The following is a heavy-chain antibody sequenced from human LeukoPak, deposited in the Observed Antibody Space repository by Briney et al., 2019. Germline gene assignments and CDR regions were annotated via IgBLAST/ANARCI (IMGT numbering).Heavy chain of an antibody. Sequence: SETLSLTCTVSGGSISSYYWSWIWQPPGKGLEWIGYIYYSGSTNYNPSLKSRVTISVDTSKNQFSLKLSSVTPEDTAVYYCARGFLPHDMGFDYWGQGTLVTVSS. CDR3: ARGFLPHDMGFDY. CDR1: GGSISSYY. CDR2: IYYSGST. V-gene: IGHV4-59*12. D-gene: IGHD1-1*01. J-gene: IGHJ4*02.